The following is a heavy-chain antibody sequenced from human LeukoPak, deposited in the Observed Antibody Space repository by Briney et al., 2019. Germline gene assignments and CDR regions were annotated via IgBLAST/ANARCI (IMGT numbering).Heavy chain of an antibody. J-gene: IGHJ4*02. D-gene: IGHD3/OR15-3a*01. Sequence: GGSLRLSCAASGFTFSTYWMHWVRQAPGKGLVWVSRINSDGSSTSYADSVKGRFTISRDNSKNTLYLQLNSLRAEDSAVYYCAKDWGAVQGLVNYYFDSWGQGTLVTVSS. CDR1: GFTFSTYW. CDR2: INSDGSST. CDR3: AKDWGAVQGLVNYYFDS. V-gene: IGHV3-74*01.